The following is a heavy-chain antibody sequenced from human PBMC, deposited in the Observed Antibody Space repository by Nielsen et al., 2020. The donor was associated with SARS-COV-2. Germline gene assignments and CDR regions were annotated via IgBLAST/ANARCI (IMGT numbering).Heavy chain of an antibody. V-gene: IGHV4-59*01. Sequence: SETLSLTCTVSGGSISSYYWSWIRQPPGKGLEWIGYIYYSGSTNYNPSLKSRVTISVDTSKNQFSLKLSSVTAADTAVYYCARSYYDFWNGYYYYYYYYMDVWGKGTTVTVSS. D-gene: IGHD3-3*01. CDR1: GGSISSYY. CDR2: IYYSGST. CDR3: ARSYYDFWNGYYYYYYYYMDV. J-gene: IGHJ6*03.